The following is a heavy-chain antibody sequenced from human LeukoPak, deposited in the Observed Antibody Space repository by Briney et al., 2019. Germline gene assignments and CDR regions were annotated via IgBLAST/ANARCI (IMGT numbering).Heavy chain of an antibody. CDR3: ARDRINMMVLGHDSGLDC. CDR1: GFSLSDYG. CDR2: VSYDGGHK. J-gene: IGHJ4*02. D-gene: IGHD3-22*01. V-gene: IGHV3-30*03. Sequence: GGSLRLSCVGSGFSLSDYGIHWVRQAPGKGLEWVAVVSYDGGHKYYADSVKGRFTISRDTSSDTVSLQMNSLRVEDTALYYGARDRINMMVLGHDSGLDCWGQGTLVTVSS.